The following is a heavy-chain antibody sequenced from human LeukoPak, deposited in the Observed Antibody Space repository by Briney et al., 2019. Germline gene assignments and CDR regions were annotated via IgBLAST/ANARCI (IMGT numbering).Heavy chain of an antibody. CDR2: IYHSGST. CDR1: GYSISSGYY. Sequence: KPSETLSLTCAVSGYSISSGYYWGWIRQPPGKGLEWIGSIYHSGSTYYNPSLKSRVTISVDTSKNQFSLKLSPVTAADTAVYYCARRLSLYCSSTSCYTGGWVDYWGQGTLVTVSS. CDR3: ARRLSLYCSSTSCYTGGWVDY. J-gene: IGHJ4*02. D-gene: IGHD2-2*02. V-gene: IGHV4-38-2*01.